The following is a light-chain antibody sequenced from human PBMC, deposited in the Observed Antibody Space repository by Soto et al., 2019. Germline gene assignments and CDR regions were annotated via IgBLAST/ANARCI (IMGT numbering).Light chain of an antibody. J-gene: IGKJ2*01. V-gene: IGKV1-5*03. CDR2: KAS. CDR1: QSISSW. CDR3: QQSNSYSHT. Sequence: DIQMTQSPSTLSASVGDRVTITCRASQSISSWLAWYQQKPGKAPKLLIYKASSLESGVPSRFSGSGSGTEFALTISNLQPDDFAIYYGQQSNSYSHTLGQGTKVEIK.